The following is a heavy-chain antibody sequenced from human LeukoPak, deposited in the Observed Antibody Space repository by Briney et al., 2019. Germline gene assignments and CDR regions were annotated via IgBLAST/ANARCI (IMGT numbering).Heavy chain of an antibody. J-gene: IGHJ6*02. CDR1: GDSLSSDRAA. Sequence: SQTLSLTCALSGDSLSSDRAAWNWLRQSPSRRLEWLGRTYYRSRWFNDHAVSVKGRITFNTDTSKNQFSLHLNSVSPEDTAVYYCAREPDIHGMDVWGQGTTVSVSS. V-gene: IGHV6-1*01. CDR3: AREPDIHGMDV. CDR2: TYYRSRWFN.